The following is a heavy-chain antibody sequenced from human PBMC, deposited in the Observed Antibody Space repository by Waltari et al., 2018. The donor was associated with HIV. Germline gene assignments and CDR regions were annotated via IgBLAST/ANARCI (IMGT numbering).Heavy chain of an antibody. V-gene: IGHV3-48*04. D-gene: IGHD3-3*01. Sequence: EVQLVESGGGLVQPGGSLRLSCAASGFTFSSSSMNWVRQAPGKGLEGVSYISSSSSTMYYADAVKGRFTIARDNAKNSLYLQMNSRRAEDTAVYYCARDLTIFGVLPRSNWFDPWGQGTLVTVSS. CDR2: ISSSSSTM. CDR3: ARDLTIFGVLPRSNWFDP. CDR1: GFTFSSSS. J-gene: IGHJ5*02.